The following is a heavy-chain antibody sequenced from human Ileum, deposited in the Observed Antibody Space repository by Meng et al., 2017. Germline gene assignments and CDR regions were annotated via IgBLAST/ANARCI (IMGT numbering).Heavy chain of an antibody. D-gene: IGHD1-26*01. CDR2: IHHSGRT. Sequence: QVQLNQGGAGLLKPSETLSLTCAVFGGSFNDYYLSWVRQSPGKGLEWIGQIHHSGRTNYKSSLERRVTISVDTSKSQFSLKLTSVTAADTAMYYCVRGPARETHDFDYWGQGALVTVSS. J-gene: IGHJ4*02. CDR3: VRGPARETHDFDY. CDR1: GGSFNDYY. V-gene: IGHV4-34*01.